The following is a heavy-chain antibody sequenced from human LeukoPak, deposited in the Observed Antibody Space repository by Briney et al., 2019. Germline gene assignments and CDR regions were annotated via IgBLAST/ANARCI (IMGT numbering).Heavy chain of an antibody. CDR3: ARGLNVGYYFDY. V-gene: IGHV4-34*01. CDR2: INHSGST. D-gene: IGHD2-15*01. J-gene: IGHJ4*02. Sequence: SKTLSLTCAVYGGSFSGYYWSWIRQPPGKGLEWIGEINHSGSTNYNPSLKSRVTISVDTSKNQFSLKLSSVTAADTAVYYCARGLNVGYYFDYWGQGTLVTVSS. CDR1: GGSFSGYY.